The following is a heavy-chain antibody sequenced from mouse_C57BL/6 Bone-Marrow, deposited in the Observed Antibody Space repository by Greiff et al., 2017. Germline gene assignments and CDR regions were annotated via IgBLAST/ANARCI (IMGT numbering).Heavy chain of an antibody. CDR3: ARNSDYEYGGMAY. V-gene: IGHV2-9-1*01. Sequence: VKLVESGPGLVAPSQSLSITCTVSGFSLTSYAISWVRQPPGKGLEWLGVIRTGGGTNYNSALKSRLSISKDNSKSQVYLKMTRLQAEDTARYDCARNSDYEYGGMAYWGQGTLVTGSA. D-gene: IGHD2-4*01. J-gene: IGHJ3*01. CDR1: GFSLTSYA. CDR2: IRTGGGT.